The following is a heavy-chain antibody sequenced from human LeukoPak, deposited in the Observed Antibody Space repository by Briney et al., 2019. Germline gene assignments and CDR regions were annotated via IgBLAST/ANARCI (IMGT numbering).Heavy chain of an antibody. V-gene: IGHV1-18*04. D-gene: IGHD1-26*01. CDR2: ISVYNGNT. CDR3: ARNRWEPYHNDAFDI. CDR1: GYTFTGYY. J-gene: IGHJ3*02. Sequence: ASVKVSCKASGYTFTGYYIHWVRQAPGQGLEWMGWISVYNGNTNSTQKLQGRVTMTTDTSTSTAYMELRSLRSDDTAVYYCARNRWEPYHNDAFDIWGQGTMVTVSS.